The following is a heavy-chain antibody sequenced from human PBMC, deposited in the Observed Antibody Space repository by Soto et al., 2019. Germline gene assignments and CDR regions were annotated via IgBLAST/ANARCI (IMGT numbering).Heavy chain of an antibody. CDR1: GGSISSGGYY. CDR2: IYYSGST. Sequence: SETLSFTCTVSGGSISSGGYYWSWIRQHPGKGLEWIGYIYYSGSTYYNPSLKSRVTISVDTSKNQFSLKLSSVTAADTAVSYCGSILHDYGDFEPNSENFDYWGQGTMVNVSS. D-gene: IGHD4-17*01. J-gene: IGHJ4*02. V-gene: IGHV4-31*03. CDR3: GSILHDYGDFEPNSENFDY.